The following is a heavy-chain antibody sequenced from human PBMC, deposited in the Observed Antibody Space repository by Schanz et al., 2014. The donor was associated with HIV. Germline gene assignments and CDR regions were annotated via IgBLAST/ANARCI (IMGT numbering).Heavy chain of an antibody. Sequence: EVQLVESGGGLVQPGGSLKLSCVASGFTFSGYWMHWVRQAPGEGLVWVSRINSDGSSTTYADYVKGRFTISRDNAKNTLYLQMNSLRAEDTAVYYCARDYRYLQEYHYGMDVWGQGTTVSVS. D-gene: IGHD3-9*01. CDR3: ARDYRYLQEYHYGMDV. J-gene: IGHJ6*02. CDR1: GFTFSGYW. V-gene: IGHV3-74*01. CDR2: INSDGSST.